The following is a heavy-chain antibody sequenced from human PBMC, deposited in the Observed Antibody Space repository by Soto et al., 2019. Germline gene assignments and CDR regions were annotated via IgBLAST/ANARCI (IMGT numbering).Heavy chain of an antibody. V-gene: IGHV3-66*04. CDR1: GFTVTTSY. CDR3: ARHIKGANWFDP. Sequence: PGGSLRLSCAASGFTVTTSYVSWVRQAPGRGLEWVSVIYAGGSTYYADSVEGRFIISRDNSKNTLFLQMHSLRAEDTALYYCARHIKGANWFDPWGQGIWSPSPQ. J-gene: IGHJ5*02. D-gene: IGHD1-26*01. CDR2: IYAGGST.